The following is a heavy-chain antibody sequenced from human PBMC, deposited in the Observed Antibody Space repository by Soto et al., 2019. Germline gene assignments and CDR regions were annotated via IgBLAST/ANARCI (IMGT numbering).Heavy chain of an antibody. CDR2: ISAYNGTT. Sequence: QVQLVQSGAEVQKPGASVKVSCKASGYTFTSYGISWVRQAHGQGLEWMRWISAYNGTTNYAQKLQGRVTMTTDTATSTAYMALRSLRSDDTAVYYGARQSLSAARPRHYYSYMDVWGKGTTVTVSS. CDR1: GYTFTSYG. CDR3: ARQSLSAARPRHYYSYMDV. D-gene: IGHD6-6*01. V-gene: IGHV1-18*01. J-gene: IGHJ6*03.